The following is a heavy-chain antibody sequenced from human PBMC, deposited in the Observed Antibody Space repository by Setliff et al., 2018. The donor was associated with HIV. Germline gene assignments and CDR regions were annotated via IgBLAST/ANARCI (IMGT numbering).Heavy chain of an antibody. CDR3: ATLTVDTAIRVPY. J-gene: IGHJ4*02. D-gene: IGHD5-18*01. V-gene: IGHV1-69-2*01. Sequence: GASVKVSCKASGYTFTDYYMHWVQQAPGKGLEWMGRVDPEDGETIYAEKSQGRVTITADTSTDTAYMELSSLRSEDTAVYYCATLTVDTAIRVPYWGQGTLVTVSS. CDR2: VDPEDGET. CDR1: GYTFTDYY.